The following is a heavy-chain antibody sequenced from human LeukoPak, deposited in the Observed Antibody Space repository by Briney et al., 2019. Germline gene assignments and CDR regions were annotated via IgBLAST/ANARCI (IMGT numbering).Heavy chain of an antibody. CDR2: INSDGSST. D-gene: IGHD2-8*02. V-gene: IGHV3-74*01. CDR3: ATYRQVLLPFES. Sequence: GGSLRLSCAASGFTFSSNWMHWVRQVPGKGLVWVSRINSDGSSTSYADSVRGRFTISRDNSKSTLSLQMNSLRAEDTAIYYCATYRQVLLPFESWGQGTLVTVSS. CDR1: GFTFSSNW. J-gene: IGHJ4*02.